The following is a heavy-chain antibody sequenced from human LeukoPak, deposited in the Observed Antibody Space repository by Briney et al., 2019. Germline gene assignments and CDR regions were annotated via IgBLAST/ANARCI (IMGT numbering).Heavy chain of an antibody. CDR1: GFTFSDYY. CDR3: AKDQGYSYGYVSY. J-gene: IGHJ4*02. CDR2: IYSGGST. D-gene: IGHD5-18*01. Sequence: GGSLRLSCAASGFTFSDYYMSWIRQAPGKGLEWVSVIYSGGSTYYADSVKGRFTISRDNSKNTLYLQMNSLRPEDTAVYYCAKDQGYSYGYVSYWGQGTLVTVSS. V-gene: IGHV3-66*02.